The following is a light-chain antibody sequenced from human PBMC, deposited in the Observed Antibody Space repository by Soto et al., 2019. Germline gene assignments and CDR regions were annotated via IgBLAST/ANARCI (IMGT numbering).Light chain of an antibody. CDR3: QQYDSSLT. CDR2: KAS. CDR1: QSISSW. V-gene: IGKV1-5*03. J-gene: IGKJ1*01. Sequence: DIHMTQSPSTLSASVGDRVTITCRASQSISSWLAWYQQKPGKAPKLLIYKASSLESGVPSRFSGSGSGTEFTLTISRLEPEDFAVYYCQQYDSSLTFGQGTKVDIK.